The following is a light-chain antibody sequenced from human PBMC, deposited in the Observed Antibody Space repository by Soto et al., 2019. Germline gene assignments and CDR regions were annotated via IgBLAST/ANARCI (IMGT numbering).Light chain of an antibody. CDR2: GAS. CDR3: QQYNNWPRGT. Sequence: EIVMTQSPASLSVSPGERATLSCRASQSVSSNLAWYQQRPGQAPRLLIYGASTRATGFPARFSGSGSGTEFTLTISSLQSEDVAVYYCQQYNNWPRGTFGQGTKLEIK. V-gene: IGKV3-15*01. CDR1: QSVSSN. J-gene: IGKJ2*01.